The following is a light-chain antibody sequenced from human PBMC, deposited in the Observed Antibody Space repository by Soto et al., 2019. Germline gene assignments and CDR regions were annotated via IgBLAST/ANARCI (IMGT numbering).Light chain of an antibody. CDR1: SSDVGGYNY. CDR2: DVS. J-gene: IGLJ1*01. Sequence: QSALTQPRSVSGSPGQSVTISCTGTSSDVGGYNYVSWYQHHPGKAPKLMFYDVSERPSGVPDRFSGSKSGNTASLTISGLQAEDEADYYCCSYAGSYTYVFGTGTKVTVL. CDR3: CSYAGSYTYV. V-gene: IGLV2-11*01.